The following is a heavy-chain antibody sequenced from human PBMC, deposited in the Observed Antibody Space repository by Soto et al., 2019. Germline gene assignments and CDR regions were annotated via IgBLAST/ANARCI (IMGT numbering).Heavy chain of an antibody. D-gene: IGHD3-22*01. CDR1: GGSVGSGAYY. CDR2: IQYSGDT. V-gene: IGHV4-61*08. Sequence: PSETRSLTCIVSGGSVGSGAYYWSWIRQPPGNALEWIGYIQYSGDTNYNSSLKSRVTISVDMSRNRFSLKLTSVTAADTAFYYCARHDYSDRAFDLWGQGTMVTVSS. CDR3: ARHDYSDRAFDL. J-gene: IGHJ3*01.